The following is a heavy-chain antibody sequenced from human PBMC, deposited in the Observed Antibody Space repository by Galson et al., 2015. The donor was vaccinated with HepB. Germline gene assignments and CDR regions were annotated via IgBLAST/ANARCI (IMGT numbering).Heavy chain of an antibody. CDR3: ARVGGSSSLDGFDY. CDR1: GYTFTGYY. D-gene: IGHD6-6*01. V-gene: IGHV1-2*02. J-gene: IGHJ4*02. Sequence: SVKVSCKASGYTFTGYYMHWVRQAPGQGLEWMGWINPNSGGTNYAQKFQGRVTMTRDTSISTAYMELSRLRSDDTAVYYCARVGGSSSLDGFDYWGQGTLVTVSS. CDR2: INPNSGGT.